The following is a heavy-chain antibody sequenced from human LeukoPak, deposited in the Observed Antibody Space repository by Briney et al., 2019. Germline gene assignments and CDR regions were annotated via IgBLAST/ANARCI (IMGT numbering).Heavy chain of an antibody. CDR1: GGSISSYY. V-gene: IGHV4-59*08. Sequence: PSETLSLTCTVSGGSISSYYWSWIRQPPGKGLEWIGYIYYSGSTNYNPSLKSRVTISVDTSKNPFSLKLSSVTAADTAVYYCARGGWYGRYFDYWGQGTLVTVSS. D-gene: IGHD6-19*01. CDR3: ARGGWYGRYFDY. J-gene: IGHJ4*02. CDR2: IYYSGST.